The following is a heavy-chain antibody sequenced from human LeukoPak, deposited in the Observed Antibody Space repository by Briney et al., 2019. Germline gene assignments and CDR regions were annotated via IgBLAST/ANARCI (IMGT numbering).Heavy chain of an antibody. CDR1: GFTDSSNY. J-gene: IGHJ4*02. Sequence: GGSLRLSCAASGFTDSSNYMSWVRQAPGKGLEWVSVIYSGGSTYYADSVKGRFTICRDNSKNTLYLQMNSLRAEDTAVYYCARDSVVPLSDYWGQGTLVTVSS. CDR2: IYSGGST. D-gene: IGHD2-2*01. V-gene: IGHV3-53*01. CDR3: ARDSVVPLSDY.